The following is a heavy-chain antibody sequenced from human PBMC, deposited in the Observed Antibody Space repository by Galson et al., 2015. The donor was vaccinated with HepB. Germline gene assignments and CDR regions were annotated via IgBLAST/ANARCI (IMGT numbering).Heavy chain of an antibody. J-gene: IGHJ4*02. V-gene: IGHV3-23*01. D-gene: IGHD5-24*01. CDR1: GFTFSSYD. Sequence: SLRLSCAASGFTFSSYDMSWVRQAPGKGLEWVSAVSGTGGSTYHADSVRGRFTISRDNSKDALYLQMNTLRAEDTAVYYCAKAGRDTLTYFDYWGQGTLVTVSS. CDR3: AKAGRDTLTYFDY. CDR2: VSGTGGST.